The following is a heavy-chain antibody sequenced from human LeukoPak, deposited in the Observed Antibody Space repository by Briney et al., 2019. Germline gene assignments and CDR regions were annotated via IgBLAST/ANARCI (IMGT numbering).Heavy chain of an antibody. CDR2: ISGSRGTI. CDR1: GFTFSAYN. J-gene: IGHJ3*02. CDR3: AGDMTFCSGGSCYSLGFDI. Sequence: GGSLRLSCAASGFTFSAYNMNWVRQAPGKGLEWFSYISGSRGTIYYADSVKGRFTISRDNAKNSLYLQMNSLRDEDTAVYYCAGDMTFCSGGSCYSLGFDIWGQGTMVTVSS. V-gene: IGHV3-48*02. D-gene: IGHD2-15*01.